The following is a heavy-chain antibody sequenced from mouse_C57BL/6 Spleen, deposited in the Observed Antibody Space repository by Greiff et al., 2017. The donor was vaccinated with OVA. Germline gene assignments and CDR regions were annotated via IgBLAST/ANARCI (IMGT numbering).Heavy chain of an antibody. Sequence: QVQLQQSGAELARPGASVKLSCKASGYTFTSYGISWVKQRTGQGLEWIGEIYPRSGNTYYNEKFKGKATLTADKSSSTAYMELRSLTSEDSAVDFCARSNYYGSSWYFDVWGTGTTVTVSS. CDR3: ARSNYYGSSWYFDV. V-gene: IGHV1-81*01. D-gene: IGHD1-1*01. CDR1: GYTFTSYG. CDR2: IYPRSGNT. J-gene: IGHJ1*03.